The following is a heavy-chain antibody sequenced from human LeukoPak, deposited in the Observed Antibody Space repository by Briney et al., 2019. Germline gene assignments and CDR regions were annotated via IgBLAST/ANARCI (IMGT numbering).Heavy chain of an antibody. CDR1: GGSLSNYQ. D-gene: IGHD6-19*01. J-gene: IGHJ4*02. CDR3: ARRDFSSGWSFDY. Sequence: PSETLSLTCTVSGGSLSNYQWTWIRQPAGKGLEWIGQIHTSGSTNYNPPLKSRVTMSVDTSENQASLTIRSVAAADTAVYYCARRDFSSGWSFDYWGQGTLVTVSS. CDR2: IHTSGST. V-gene: IGHV4-4*07.